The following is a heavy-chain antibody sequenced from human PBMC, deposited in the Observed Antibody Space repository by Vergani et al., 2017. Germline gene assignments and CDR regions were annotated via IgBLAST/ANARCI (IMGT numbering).Heavy chain of an antibody. D-gene: IGHD3-16*02. CDR2: INYSGST. V-gene: IGHV4-34*01. CDR3: ARGAPYYVWGSYRYIKPMVFDY. Sequence: QVQLQQWGAGLLKPSETLSLTCAVYGGSFSGYYWSWIRQPPGKGLEWIGEINYSGSTNYNPSLKSRVTISVDTSKNQFSLKLSSVTAADTAVYYCARGAPYYVWGSYRYIKPMVFDYWGQGTLVTVSS. CDR1: GGSFSGYY. J-gene: IGHJ4*02.